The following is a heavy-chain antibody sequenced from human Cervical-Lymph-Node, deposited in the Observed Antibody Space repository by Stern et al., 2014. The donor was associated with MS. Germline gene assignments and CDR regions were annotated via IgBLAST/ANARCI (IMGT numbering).Heavy chain of an antibody. Sequence: VQLVESGGGVVQPGRSLRLSCAASGFTFENYGMHWVRQAPGKGLEWVALIWYDGSSEYYADSVKGRFTISRDNSKNTQYLQMNSLRAEDTAVYYCVTRRSLLGPYGMDVWGQGTTVTVSS. J-gene: IGHJ6*02. CDR1: GFTFENYG. V-gene: IGHV3-33*01. D-gene: IGHD3-16*01. CDR2: IWYDGSSE. CDR3: VTRRSLLGPYGMDV.